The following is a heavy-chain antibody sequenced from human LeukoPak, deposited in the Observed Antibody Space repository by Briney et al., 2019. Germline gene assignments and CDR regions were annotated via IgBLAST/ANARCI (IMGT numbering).Heavy chain of an antibody. Sequence: GSLRLSCAASGFTFSSYAMSWVRQAPGKGLEWVSAISGSGGSTYYADSVKGRFTISRDNSKNTLYLQMNSLRAEDTAVYYCAKGLTYYYDSSGYPFDYWGQGTLVTVSS. CDR3: AKGLTYYYDSSGYPFDY. CDR1: GFTFSSYA. CDR2: ISGSGGST. D-gene: IGHD3-22*01. J-gene: IGHJ4*02. V-gene: IGHV3-23*01.